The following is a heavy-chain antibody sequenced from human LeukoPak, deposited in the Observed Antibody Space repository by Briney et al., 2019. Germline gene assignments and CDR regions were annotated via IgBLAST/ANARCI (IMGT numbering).Heavy chain of an antibody. Sequence: PGGSLRLSCAASGFTFDDYAMHWVRQAPGKGLVWVSRINSDGSSTSYADSVKGRFTISRDNAKNTLYLQMNSLRAEDTAVYYCARARRRDGYNPTDYWGQGTLVTVSS. CDR3: ARARRRDGYNPTDY. D-gene: IGHD5-24*01. CDR2: INSDGSST. V-gene: IGHV3-74*01. J-gene: IGHJ4*02. CDR1: GFTFDDYA.